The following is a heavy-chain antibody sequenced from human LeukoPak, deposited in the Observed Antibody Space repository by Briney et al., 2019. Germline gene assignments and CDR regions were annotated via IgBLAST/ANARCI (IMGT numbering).Heavy chain of an antibody. CDR3: AKDALGYCSSTSCSGGFDY. D-gene: IGHD2-2*01. V-gene: IGHV4-38-2*02. J-gene: IGHJ4*02. Sequence: SETLSLTCTVSGYSISSGYYWGWIRQPPGKGLEWIGSIYHSGSTYYNPSLKSRVTISVDTSKNQFSLKLSSVTAADTAVYYCAKDALGYCSSTSCSGGFDYWGQGTLVTVSS. CDR2: IYHSGST. CDR1: GYSISSGYY.